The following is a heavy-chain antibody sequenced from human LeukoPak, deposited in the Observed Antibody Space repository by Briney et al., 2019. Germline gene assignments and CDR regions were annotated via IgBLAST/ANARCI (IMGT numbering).Heavy chain of an antibody. CDR1: GFTFSAYE. Sequence: GGSLRLSCAASGFTFSAYEMNWVRQAPGKGLEWVSYIGSSGSTVYYADSVKGRFTISRDSAKNSLYLQMNSLRAEDTALYYCAKSLRYFDWLSYAFDYWGQGTLVTVSS. V-gene: IGHV3-48*03. J-gene: IGHJ4*02. CDR2: IGSSGSTV. CDR3: AKSLRYFDWLSYAFDY. D-gene: IGHD3-9*01.